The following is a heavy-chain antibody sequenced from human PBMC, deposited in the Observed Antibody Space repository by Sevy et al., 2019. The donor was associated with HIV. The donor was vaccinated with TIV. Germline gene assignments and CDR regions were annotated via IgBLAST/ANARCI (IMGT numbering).Heavy chain of an antibody. CDR1: EFTFSSYA. CDR3: AKVPGITAAGVFDY. V-gene: IGHV3-23*01. J-gene: IGHJ4*02. D-gene: IGHD6-13*01. CDR2: ISGSGGST. Sequence: GESMRLSYVASEFTFSSYAMSWVRQAPGKGLEWVSAISGSGGSTYYADSVKGRFTISRDNSKNTLYLQMNSLRAEDTAVYYCAKVPGITAAGVFDYWGQGTLVTVSS.